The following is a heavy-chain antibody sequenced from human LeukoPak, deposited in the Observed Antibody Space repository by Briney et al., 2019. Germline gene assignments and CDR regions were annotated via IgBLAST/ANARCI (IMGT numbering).Heavy chain of an antibody. D-gene: IGHD2-15*01. CDR1: GFTFSSYW. Sequence: PGGSLRLSCAASGFTFSSYWMSWVRQAPGKGLEWVANIKQDGSEKYYVDSVKGRFTISRDNARNSLYLQMNSLRAEDTAVYYCARDSQAYCSGGRCSMFDYWGQGNLVTVSS. CDR3: ARDSQAYCSGGRCSMFDY. V-gene: IGHV3-7*01. CDR2: IKQDGSEK. J-gene: IGHJ4*02.